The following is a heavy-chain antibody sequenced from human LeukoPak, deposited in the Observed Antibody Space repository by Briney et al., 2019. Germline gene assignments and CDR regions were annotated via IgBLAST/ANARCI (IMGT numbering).Heavy chain of an antibody. Sequence: GALRLSCAASGFTVTNAWMSWVRQAPGKGLEWVGRIKSKTDGGTDYAAPVKGRFTISRDDSKNTLYLQMNSLKTEDTAVYYCTTGGDYYDSSGYYYHWGQGTLVTVSS. V-gene: IGHV3-15*01. CDR3: TTGGDYYDSSGYYYH. CDR1: GFTVTNAW. J-gene: IGHJ5*02. CDR2: IKSKTDGGT. D-gene: IGHD3-22*01.